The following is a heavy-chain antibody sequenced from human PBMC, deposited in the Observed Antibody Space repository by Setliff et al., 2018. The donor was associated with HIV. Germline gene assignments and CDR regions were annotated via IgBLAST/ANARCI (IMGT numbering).Heavy chain of an antibody. CDR2: IKSKTDGGTT. J-gene: IGHJ5*02. V-gene: IGHV3-15*01. CDR3: TTEDPWLRFGH. D-gene: IGHD5-12*01. Sequence: GGSLRLSCAASGFSFSRYWMSWVRQAPGKGLEWVGHIKSKTDGGTTDYAAPVKGRLTISRDDSKTTLYLQMNSLKTEDTAVYYCTTEDPWLRFGHWGQGTLVTVSS. CDR1: GFSFSRYW.